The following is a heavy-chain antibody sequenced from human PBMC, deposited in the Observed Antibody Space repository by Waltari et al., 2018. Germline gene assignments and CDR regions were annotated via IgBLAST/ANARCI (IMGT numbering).Heavy chain of an antibody. CDR2: IYYSGST. CDR3: ARVTFSGLDY. J-gene: IGHJ4*02. D-gene: IGHD6-19*01. Sequence: QVQLQESGSGLVKPSETLSLTCTVSGGSISSYYWSWIRQPPGKGLEWIGYIYYSGSTNYNPSFKSRVTISVDTSKNQFSLKLSSVTAADTAVYYCARVTFSGLDYWGQGTLVTVSS. V-gene: IGHV4-59*01. CDR1: GGSISSYY.